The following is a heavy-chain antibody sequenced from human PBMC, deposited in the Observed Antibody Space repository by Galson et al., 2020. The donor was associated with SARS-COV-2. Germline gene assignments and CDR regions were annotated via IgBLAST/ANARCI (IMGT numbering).Heavy chain of an antibody. CDR2: ISGSGEST. Sequence: GESLKISCAASGFTFSIYAMSWVRQAPGKGLEWVSAISGSGESTYYADSVKGRFTISRDNSKITLYLQMNSLRAEDTAVYYCAKGEVAVAGSFHYDGMDVWGQGSTVTVSS. CDR1: GFTFSIYA. V-gene: IGHV3-23*01. D-gene: IGHD6-19*01. J-gene: IGHJ6*02. CDR3: AKGEVAVAGSFHYDGMDV.